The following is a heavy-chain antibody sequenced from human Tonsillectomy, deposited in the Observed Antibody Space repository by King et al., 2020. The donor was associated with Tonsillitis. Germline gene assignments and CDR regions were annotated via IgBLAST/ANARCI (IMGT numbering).Heavy chain of an antibody. J-gene: IGHJ4*02. CDR2: VYYSGGT. CDR1: GGSISKYY. Sequence: VQLQESGPGLVKPSETLSLTCTVSGGSISKYYWTWIRQPPGKGLEWMGYVYYSGGTDYNPSLKSRVTILVDTSKNQFSLRLSSVTAADTAIYYCARVRHDHGSGSLDYWGQGTLVTVSS. CDR3: ARVRHDHGSGSLDY. V-gene: IGHV4-59*01. D-gene: IGHD3-10*01.